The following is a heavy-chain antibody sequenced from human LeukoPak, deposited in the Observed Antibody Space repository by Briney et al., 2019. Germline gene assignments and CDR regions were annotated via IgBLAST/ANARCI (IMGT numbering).Heavy chain of an antibody. CDR1: GYTFTGYY. J-gene: IGHJ5*02. Sequence: ASVKVSCKDSGYTFTGYYMHWVRQAPGRGLEWMGRINPNSGGTNYAQKFQGRVTMTRDTSISTAYMELSRLRSDDTAVYYCARGYCSGGSCYEFDPWGQGTLVTVSS. D-gene: IGHD2-15*01. V-gene: IGHV1-2*06. CDR3: ARGYCSGGSCYEFDP. CDR2: INPNSGGT.